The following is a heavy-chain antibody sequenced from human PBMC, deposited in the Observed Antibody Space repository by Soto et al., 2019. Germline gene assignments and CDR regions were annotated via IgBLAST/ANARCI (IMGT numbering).Heavy chain of an antibody. V-gene: IGHV3-23*01. CDR1: GFTFSSYS. D-gene: IGHD3-10*01. J-gene: IGHJ4*02. CDR2: FRTGGDGGTT. Sequence: EVQLLESGGGLVQPGGSLRLSCAASGFTFSSYSMSWVCQAPGKGLEWVSGFRTGGDGGTTYYADSVKGRFTISRDNSKNTLFLQMNSLRAEDTAIYYCAKKVNSGPGSQYFDYWGQGTLVTVSS. CDR3: AKKVNSGPGSQYFDY.